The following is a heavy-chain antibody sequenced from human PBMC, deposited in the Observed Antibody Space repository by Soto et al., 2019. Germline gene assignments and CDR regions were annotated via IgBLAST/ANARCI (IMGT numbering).Heavy chain of an antibody. J-gene: IGHJ5*02. CDR2: INAGNGNT. D-gene: IGHD2-2*02. V-gene: IGHV1-3*01. CDR3: ARVRCSSTSCYNVDP. CDR1: GYTFTIYA. Sequence: ASVKVSCKASGYTFTIYAMHWVRQAPGQRLEWMGWINAGNGNTKYSQKFQGRVTITRDTSASTAYMELSSLRSEDTAVYYCARVRCSSTSCYNVDPWGQGTLVTVSS.